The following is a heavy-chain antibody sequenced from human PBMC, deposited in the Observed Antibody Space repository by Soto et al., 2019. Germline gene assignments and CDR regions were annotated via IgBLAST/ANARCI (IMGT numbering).Heavy chain of an antibody. CDR3: ARDGGRWAPGDY. CDR1: GFIFSDYA. V-gene: IGHV3-30-3*01. J-gene: IGHJ4*02. Sequence: QVQLVESGGGVVQPGRYLTLSCSASGFIFSDYAMHWVRQAPGKGLEWVTFISNDGSKKYYADSVKGRFTIFRDNSQSTLYLQMNSLTPEDTAIYYCARDGGRWAPGDYWGQGTLVTVSS. CDR2: ISNDGSKK. D-gene: IGHD1-26*01.